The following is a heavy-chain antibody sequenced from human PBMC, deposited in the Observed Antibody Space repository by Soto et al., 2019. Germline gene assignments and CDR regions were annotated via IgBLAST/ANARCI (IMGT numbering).Heavy chain of an antibody. V-gene: IGHV1-2*02. D-gene: IGHD3-22*01. Sequence: ASVKVSCKASGYTFTGYYMHWVRQAPGQGLEWMGWINPNSGGTNYAQKFQGRVTMTRDTSISTAYMELSRLRSDDTAVYYCARGGITMIVVGENWFDPWGQGTLVTVPS. J-gene: IGHJ5*02. CDR3: ARGGITMIVVGENWFDP. CDR2: INPNSGGT. CDR1: GYTFTGYY.